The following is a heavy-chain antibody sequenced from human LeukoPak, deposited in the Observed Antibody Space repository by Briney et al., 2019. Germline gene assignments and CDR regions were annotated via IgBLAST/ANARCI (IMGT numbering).Heavy chain of an antibody. CDR1: GFTFSSYG. CDR2: ISYDGSNK. CDR3: AKGRTLGSSPAYFDY. J-gene: IGHJ4*02. V-gene: IGHV3-30*18. D-gene: IGHD1-14*01. Sequence: GRSLRLSCAASGFTFSSYGMHWVRQAPGKGLEWVAVISYDGSNKYYADSVKGRFTISRDNSKNTLYLQMNSLRAEDTAVYYCAKGRTLGSSPAYFDYWGQGTLVIVSS.